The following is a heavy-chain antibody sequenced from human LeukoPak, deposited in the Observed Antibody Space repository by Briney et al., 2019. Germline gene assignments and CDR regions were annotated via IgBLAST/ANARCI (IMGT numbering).Heavy chain of an antibody. CDR1: GFTFSSYA. CDR2: ISGSGGST. J-gene: IGHJ4*02. Sequence: GGSLRLSCAASGFTFSSYAMSWVRQAPGKGLEWVSAISGSGGSTYYADSVKGRFTISRDNSKNTLYLQMNSLRAEDTAVYYCAKAGASGYSSGWPDYWGQGTLVTVPS. V-gene: IGHV3-23*01. CDR3: AKAGASGYSSGWPDY. D-gene: IGHD6-19*01.